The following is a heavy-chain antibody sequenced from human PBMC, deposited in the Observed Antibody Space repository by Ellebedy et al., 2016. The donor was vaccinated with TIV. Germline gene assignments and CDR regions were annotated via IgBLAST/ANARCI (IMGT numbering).Heavy chain of an antibody. Sequence: GESLKISCAASGFTFTSYAMHWVRHAPGKGLEWVAIISYDGGNKFYADSVKGRFTISRDNSKNTLYLQMNGLRTEDTAVYYCAREAAWGQWYYDLWGRGTLVTVSS. D-gene: IGHD3-16*01. V-gene: IGHV3-30-3*01. CDR2: ISYDGGNK. CDR3: AREAAWGQWYYDL. J-gene: IGHJ2*01. CDR1: GFTFTSYA.